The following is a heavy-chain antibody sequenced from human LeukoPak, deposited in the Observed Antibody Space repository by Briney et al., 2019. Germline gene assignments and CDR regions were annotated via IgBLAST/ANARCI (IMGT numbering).Heavy chain of an antibody. CDR2: IYSTENT. V-gene: IGHV4-39*01. CDR1: AASISRSLFY. D-gene: IGHD2-21*02. Sequence: SETLSLTCTVSAASISRSLFYWGWLRQPPGKGPEWIGSIYSTENTFYNPSLQSRVSISVDTSKNQFSLNLTSVTAADTAVYYCAKRDRTAVDAFDIWGQGTVVVVS. CDR3: AKRDRTAVDAFDI. J-gene: IGHJ3*02.